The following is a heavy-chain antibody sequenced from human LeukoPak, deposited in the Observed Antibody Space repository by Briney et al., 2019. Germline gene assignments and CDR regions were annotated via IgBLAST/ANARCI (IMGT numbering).Heavy chain of an antibody. D-gene: IGHD3-10*01. Sequence: PGGSLRLSCAASGFTFSSYAMSWVRRAPGQGLEWVSAITGSGDSTYYADSVKGRFTISRDNSKNTLYLQVNSLRGEDTAVYYCAKEVYYYGSGSPFDYWGQGTLVTVSP. V-gene: IGHV3-23*01. CDR1: GFTFSSYA. J-gene: IGHJ4*02. CDR3: AKEVYYYGSGSPFDY. CDR2: ITGSGDST.